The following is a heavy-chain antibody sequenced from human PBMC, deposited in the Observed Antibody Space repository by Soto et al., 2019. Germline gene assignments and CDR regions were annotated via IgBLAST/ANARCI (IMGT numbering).Heavy chain of an antibody. Sequence: GESLKISCKGSGYSFTSYWISWVRQMPGKGLEWMGRIDPSDSYTNYGPSFQGHVTISADKSTSTAYLQWSSLKASDTAMYYCARRAMYCSSTSCYAGGANWFVPWGQGTLGTVSS. J-gene: IGHJ5*02. CDR3: ARRAMYCSSTSCYAGGANWFVP. CDR1: GYSFTSYW. CDR2: IDPSDSYT. D-gene: IGHD2-2*01. V-gene: IGHV5-10-1*01.